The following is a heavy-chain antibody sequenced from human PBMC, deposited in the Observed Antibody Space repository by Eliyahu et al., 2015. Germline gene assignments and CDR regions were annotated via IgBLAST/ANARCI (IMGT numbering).Heavy chain of an antibody. CDR2: IHYSGGT. J-gene: IGHJ3*02. Sequence: QVQLQESGPGLVKPSETLSLTCTVSGAPVSSDSYHWNWIRQPPGKGLEWIGYIHYSGGTNYNASLGSRVAISVDASKMQFSLSLSSVTAADTALYFCAREDIRSTDDAFDIWGQGTMVTVSS. CDR1: GAPVSSDSYH. V-gene: IGHV4-61*01. CDR3: AREDIRSTDDAFDI. D-gene: IGHD5-12*01.